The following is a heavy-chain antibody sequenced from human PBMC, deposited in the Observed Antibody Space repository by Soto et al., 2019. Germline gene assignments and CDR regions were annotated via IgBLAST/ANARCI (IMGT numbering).Heavy chain of an antibody. Sequence: QVQLVQSGAEVKKPGASVKVSCKASGYTFTGYYMHWVRQAPGQGLEWMGWINPNSGGTNYAQKFQGWVTMTRDTSSSTAYMELSRLRSDDTAVYYCARDALAAAGGGYYYYYMDVWGKGTTVTVSS. CDR3: ARDALAAAGGGYYYYYMDV. CDR2: INPNSGGT. V-gene: IGHV1-2*04. J-gene: IGHJ6*03. D-gene: IGHD6-13*01. CDR1: GYTFTGYY.